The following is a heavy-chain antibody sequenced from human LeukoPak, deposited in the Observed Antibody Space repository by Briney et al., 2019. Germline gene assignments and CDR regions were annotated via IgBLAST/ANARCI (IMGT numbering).Heavy chain of an antibody. D-gene: IGHD6-19*01. Sequence: GASVTVSCKTSGYTFTTCAVHWVRQAPGRRLEWMGWIHADSGNTKYSQKLQGRVAIARDTSAGTIYTELTSLRIEDTAVYFCTIGLAGDWDAFDIWGLGTMVTVSS. V-gene: IGHV1-3*01. CDR3: TIGLAGDWDAFDI. CDR2: IHADSGNT. J-gene: IGHJ3*02. CDR1: GYTFTTCA.